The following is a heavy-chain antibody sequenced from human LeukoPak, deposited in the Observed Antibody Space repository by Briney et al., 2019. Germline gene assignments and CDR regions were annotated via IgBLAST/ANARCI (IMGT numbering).Heavy chain of an antibody. D-gene: IGHD4-17*01. V-gene: IGHV3-74*03. CDR3: ARQAYGDYYSLGDY. CDR1: GFTFRGYW. J-gene: IGHJ4*02. Sequence: GGSLRLSCAGSGFTFRGYWIHWVRQVPGKGLVWVSRINGDGSSATYADSVKGRFTISRDNAKNSLYLQMNSLRAEDTAVYYCARQAYGDYYSLGDYWGQGTLVTVSS. CDR2: INGDGSSA.